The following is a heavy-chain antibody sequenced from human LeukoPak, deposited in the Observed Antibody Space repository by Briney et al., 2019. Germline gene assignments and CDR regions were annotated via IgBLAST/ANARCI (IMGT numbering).Heavy chain of an antibody. D-gene: IGHD4-17*01. V-gene: IGHV4-59*01. J-gene: IGHJ4*02. CDR2: MYNSGST. CDR1: GGSISGSY. CDR3: ARGIESYGDYGY. Sequence: SETLSLTCTVSGGSISGSYWSWIRQPPGKGLEWIAYMYNSGSTNYNPSLKSRVTISIDTSKNQFSLKLSSLTAAETAIYYCARGIESYGDYGYWGQGILVAVSS.